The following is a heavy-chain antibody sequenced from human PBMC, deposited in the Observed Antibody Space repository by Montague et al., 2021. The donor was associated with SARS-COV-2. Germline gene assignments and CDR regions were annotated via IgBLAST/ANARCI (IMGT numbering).Heavy chain of an antibody. D-gene: IGHD6-13*01. Sequence: LVKPTQTLTLTCTVSGFSLSTSGYYWSWIRQHPGKGLEWIGYISYSGSTYYNPSLKSRLTISVDTSENQFSLRLTSVTAADTAVYYCARAPYTSSWYWILDYWGQGTLVTVSS. CDR2: ISYSGST. J-gene: IGHJ4*02. CDR1: GFSLSTSGYY. CDR3: ARAPYTSSWYWILDY. V-gene: IGHV4-31*03.